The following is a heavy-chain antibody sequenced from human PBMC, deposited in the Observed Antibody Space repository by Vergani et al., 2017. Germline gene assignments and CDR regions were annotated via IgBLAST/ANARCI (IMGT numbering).Heavy chain of an antibody. J-gene: IGHJ4*02. D-gene: IGHD2-15*01. Sequence: EVQLLESGGGLVQPGGSLRLSCAASGFTFSSYAMSWVRQAPGKGLEWVSAISGSGGSTYYADSVKGRFTISRDNSKNTLYLQMNSLRAEDTAVYYCAKENEWDIGLAAALAAGSESDYWGQGTLVTVSS. CDR2: ISGSGGST. CDR1: GFTFSSYA. V-gene: IGHV3-23*01. CDR3: AKENEWDIGLAAALAAGSESDY.